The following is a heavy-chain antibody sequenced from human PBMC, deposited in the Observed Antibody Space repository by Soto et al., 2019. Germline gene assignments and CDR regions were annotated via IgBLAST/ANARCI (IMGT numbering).Heavy chain of an antibody. D-gene: IGHD3-9*01. Sequence: GVSLRLSCSASGFTFSSYDMHWVRQATGKGLEWVSAIGTAGDTYYPGSVKGRFTISRENAKNSLYLQMNSLRAGDTAVYYCARDDILAGYGLLRLDVWGQGTTVTVSS. J-gene: IGHJ6*02. CDR1: GFTFSSYD. CDR3: ARDDILAGYGLLRLDV. V-gene: IGHV3-13*01. CDR2: IGTAGDT.